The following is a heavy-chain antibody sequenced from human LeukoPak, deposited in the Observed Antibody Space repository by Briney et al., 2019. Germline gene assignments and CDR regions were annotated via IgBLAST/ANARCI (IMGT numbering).Heavy chain of an antibody. Sequence: SETLSLTCSVSGGSISNSNYYWDWLRQPPGTGLEWIGYIHYTGSIHYNPALKGRLTISVDTSKNQFALKMSSVTAADTAVFYCGRHGYSDYAIDSWGQGTLVTVSS. D-gene: IGHD5-12*01. J-gene: IGHJ5*01. V-gene: IGHV4-39*01. CDR3: GRHGYSDYAIDS. CDR2: IHYTGSI. CDR1: GGSISNSNYY.